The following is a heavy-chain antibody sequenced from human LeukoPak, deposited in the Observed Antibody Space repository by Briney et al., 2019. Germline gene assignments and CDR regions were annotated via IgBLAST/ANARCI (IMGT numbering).Heavy chain of an antibody. J-gene: IGHJ3*02. Sequence: GASVKVSCRASGYTFTGYYMHWVRQAPGQGLEWMGWINPNSGGTNHAQKFQGRVTMTRDTSISTAYMELNRLRSDDTAVYYCARYSSSWVNAFDIWGQGTMVTVSS. CDR3: ARYSSSWVNAFDI. CDR1: GYTFTGYY. D-gene: IGHD6-13*01. CDR2: INPNSGGT. V-gene: IGHV1-2*02.